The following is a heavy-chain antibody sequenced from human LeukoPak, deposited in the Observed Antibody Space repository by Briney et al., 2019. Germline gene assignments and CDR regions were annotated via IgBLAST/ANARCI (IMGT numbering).Heavy chain of an antibody. CDR1: GGSFSGYY. Sequence: KPSETLSLTCAVYGGSFSGYYWSWIRQPPGKGLEWIGEINHSGSTNYNPSPKSRVTMSVDTSKNQFSLKLSSVTAADTAVYYCARGAYIVVVPAAIRFDPWGQGTLVTVSS. J-gene: IGHJ5*02. V-gene: IGHV4-34*01. D-gene: IGHD2-2*02. CDR3: ARGAYIVVVPAAIRFDP. CDR2: INHSGST.